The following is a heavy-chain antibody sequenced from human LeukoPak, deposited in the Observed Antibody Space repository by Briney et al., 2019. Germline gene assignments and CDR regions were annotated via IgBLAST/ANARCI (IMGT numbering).Heavy chain of an antibody. J-gene: IGHJ6*02. CDR2: IINNGGST. CDR3: ASLYYDFWSGSDYYGMDV. CDR1: GFTFSSYA. D-gene: IGHD3-3*01. V-gene: IGHV3-64*01. Sequence: RGSLRLSCAASGFTFSSYAMHWVRQAPGKGLEYVSAIINNGGSTYHANSVKGRFTISRDNSKNTLYLQMGSLRAEDMAVYCCASLYYDFWSGSDYYGMDVWGQGTTVTVSS.